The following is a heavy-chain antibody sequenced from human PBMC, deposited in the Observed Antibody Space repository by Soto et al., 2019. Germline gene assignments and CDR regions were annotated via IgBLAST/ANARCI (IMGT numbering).Heavy chain of an antibody. CDR3: ARDTGYTFGSLNY. J-gene: IGHJ4*02. CDR2: MNAGVGNT. V-gene: IGHV1-3*01. CDR1: GYTFTDYD. D-gene: IGHD5-18*01. Sequence: HVELVQSGADVKKPGASVTISCKASGYTFTDYDLHWVRQAPGQRLEWMGWMNAGVGNTLYSQKFQGRITITRDTSASTAYMELNSLKSDDTAIYYCARDTGYTFGSLNYWGPGTLVTVSS.